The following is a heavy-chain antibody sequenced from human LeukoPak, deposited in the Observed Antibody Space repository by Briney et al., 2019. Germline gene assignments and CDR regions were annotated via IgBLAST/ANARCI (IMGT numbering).Heavy chain of an antibody. J-gene: IGHJ5*02. Sequence: SETLSLTCAVYGGSFSGYYWSWIRQPPRKGLEWIGEINHSGSTNYNPSLKSRVTISGDASKNQFSLKLSSVTAADTAVYYCARGRGLGVVTALGWFDPWGQGTLVTVSS. CDR3: ARGRGLGVVTALGWFDP. CDR1: GGSFSGYY. D-gene: IGHD2-21*02. V-gene: IGHV4-34*01. CDR2: INHSGST.